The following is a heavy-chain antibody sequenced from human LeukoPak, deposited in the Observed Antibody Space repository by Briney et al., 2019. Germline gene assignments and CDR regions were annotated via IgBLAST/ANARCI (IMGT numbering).Heavy chain of an antibody. Sequence: PSETLSLTCTVSGGSISTSSYYWGWIRQPPGKGLEWIGSIYYSGNTYYNPSLKSRVTISVDTSKNQFSLKLSSVTAADTAAYYCARHARLYDREGYYYYYYMDVWGRGTTVTVSS. CDR3: ARHARLYDREGYYYYYYMDV. D-gene: IGHD3-22*01. CDR2: IYYSGNT. J-gene: IGHJ6*03. CDR1: GGSISTSSYY. V-gene: IGHV4-39*01.